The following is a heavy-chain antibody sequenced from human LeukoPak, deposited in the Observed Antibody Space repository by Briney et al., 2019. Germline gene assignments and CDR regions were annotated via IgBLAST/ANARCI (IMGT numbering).Heavy chain of an antibody. CDR2: IYYSGNT. D-gene: IGHD3-22*01. Sequence: SETLSLTCTVSGDSIRSGGYYWSWIRQHSGKGLEWIGYIYYSGNTYYNPSLKSRVTISIDTSKSQFFLKLSSVTAADTAVYYCARDSKRRDYDIGGSYSYYFDYWGQGTLVTVSS. V-gene: IGHV4-31*03. CDR1: GDSIRSGGYY. J-gene: IGHJ4*02. CDR3: ARDSKRRDYDIGGSYSYYFDY.